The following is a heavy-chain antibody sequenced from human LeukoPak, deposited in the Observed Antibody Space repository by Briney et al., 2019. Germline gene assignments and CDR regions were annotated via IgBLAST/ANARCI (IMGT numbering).Heavy chain of an antibody. V-gene: IGHV4-34*01. Sequence: SETLSLTCAVYGGSFSGYYWSWIRQPPGKGLEWIGEINHSGSTNYSPSLKSRVTISVDTSKNQFSLKLSSVTAADTAVYYCARGVPGSGWYEGKGFDPWGQGTLVTVSS. CDR3: ARGVPGSGWYEGKGFDP. CDR1: GGSFSGYY. D-gene: IGHD6-19*01. CDR2: INHSGST. J-gene: IGHJ5*02.